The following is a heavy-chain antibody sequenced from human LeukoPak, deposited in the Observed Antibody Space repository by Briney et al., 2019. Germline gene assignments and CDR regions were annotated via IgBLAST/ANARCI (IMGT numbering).Heavy chain of an antibody. CDR2: VRYDGNKE. Sequence: GGSLRLSCVASGFSFDSYGMHWVRQAPGKGLVWVAFVRYDGNKEDYADSAKGRFTISKDNSRNTLYLQMNSLGPEDTAVYYCARDVNLKQLADWGQGTLVTVSS. CDR3: ARDVNLKQLAD. J-gene: IGHJ4*02. CDR1: GFSFDSYG. D-gene: IGHD1-1*01. V-gene: IGHV3-30*02.